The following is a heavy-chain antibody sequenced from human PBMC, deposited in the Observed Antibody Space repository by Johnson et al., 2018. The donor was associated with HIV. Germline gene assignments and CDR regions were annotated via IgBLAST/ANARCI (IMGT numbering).Heavy chain of an antibody. CDR1: GFTFSSYA. CDR2: ISGSGGST. CDR3: AKGGYSYGNAFDI. Sequence: VQLVESGGGVVQPGRSLRLSCAASGFTFSSYAMSWVRQAPGKGLEWVSAISGSGGSTYYADSVKGRFTISRDKSKNTLYLQMNSLRAEDTAVYYCAKGGYSYGNAFDIWGQGTMVTVSS. D-gene: IGHD5-18*01. J-gene: IGHJ3*02. V-gene: IGHV3-23*04.